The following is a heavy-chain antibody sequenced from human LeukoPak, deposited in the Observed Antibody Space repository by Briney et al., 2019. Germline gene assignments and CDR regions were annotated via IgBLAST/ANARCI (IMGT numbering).Heavy chain of an antibody. V-gene: IGHV3-23*01. Sequence: GGSLRLSCAASGFTFSSYAMSWVRQAPGKGLEWVSAISGSGGSTYYADSVKGRFTISRDNSKNTLYLQMNSLRAEDTAAYYCAKLSYMVSSGLYYWGQGTLVTVSS. D-gene: IGHD6-19*01. CDR2: ISGSGGST. CDR1: GFTFSSYA. J-gene: IGHJ4*02. CDR3: AKLSYMVSSGLYY.